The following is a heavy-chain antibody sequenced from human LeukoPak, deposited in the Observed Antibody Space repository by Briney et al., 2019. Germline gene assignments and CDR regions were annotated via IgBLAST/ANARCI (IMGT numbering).Heavy chain of an antibody. D-gene: IGHD3-3*01. V-gene: IGHV3-23*01. CDR2: ISGSGGST. J-gene: IGHJ6*02. Sequence: ETLSLTCAVYGGSFSGYYWSWVRQAPGKGLEWVSAISGSGGSTYYADSVKGRFTISRDNSKNALYLQMNSLRAEDTAVYYCAGRVLRFLEWPRGGMDVWGQGTTVTVSS. CDR3: AGRVLRFLEWPRGGMDV. CDR1: GGSFSGYY.